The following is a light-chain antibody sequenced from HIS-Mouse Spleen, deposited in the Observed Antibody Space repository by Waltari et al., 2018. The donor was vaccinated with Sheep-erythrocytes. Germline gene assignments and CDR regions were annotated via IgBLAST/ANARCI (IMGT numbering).Light chain of an antibody. V-gene: IGLV3-1*01. J-gene: IGLJ3*02. CDR3: QAWDSSTWV. CDR1: NLGDKY. CDR2: QDS. Sequence: SYELTQPPSVSVSPGQTASITCSGANLGDKYACWYQQKPGQSPVLVIYQDSKRPSGIPGRFSGSNSGNTATLTISGTQAMDEADYYCQAWDSSTWVFGGGTKLTVL.